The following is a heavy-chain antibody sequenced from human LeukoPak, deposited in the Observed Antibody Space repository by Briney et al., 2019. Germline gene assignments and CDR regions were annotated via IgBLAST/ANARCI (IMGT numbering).Heavy chain of an antibody. V-gene: IGHV4-4*07. CDR2: IYTSGST. J-gene: IGHJ3*02. D-gene: IGHD6-13*01. CDR1: GGSISSYY. CDR3: ARARLSSSSGRGAFDI. Sequence: SETLSLTCTVSGGSISSYYWSWIRQPAGKGLEWVGRIYTSGSTNYNPSLKSRVTMSVDTSKNQFSLKLSSVTAADTAVYYCARARLSSSSGRGAFDIWGQGTMVTVSS.